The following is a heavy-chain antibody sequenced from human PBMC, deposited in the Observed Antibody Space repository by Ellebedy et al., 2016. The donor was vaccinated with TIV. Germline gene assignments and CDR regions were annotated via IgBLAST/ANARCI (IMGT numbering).Heavy chain of an antibody. CDR3: ASTSPGIAVAGTWGFDY. D-gene: IGHD6-19*01. V-gene: IGHV4-30-2*01. CDR1: GGSISSGGYS. Sequence: SETLSLXCAVSGGSISSGGYSWSWIRQPPGKGLEWIGYIYHSGSTYYNPSLKSRVTISVDRSKNQFSLKLSSVTAADTAVYYCASTSPGIAVAGTWGFDYWGQGTLVTVSS. CDR2: IYHSGST. J-gene: IGHJ4*02.